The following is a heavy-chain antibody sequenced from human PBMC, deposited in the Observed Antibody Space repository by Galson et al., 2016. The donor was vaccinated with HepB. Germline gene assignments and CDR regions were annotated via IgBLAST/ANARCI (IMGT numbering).Heavy chain of an antibody. CDR2: IDPNDSQT. V-gene: IGHV5-10-1*01. J-gene: IGHJ5*02. Sequence: QSGAEVKKPGEFLRISCKASGYSFTSYLISWVRQTPEKGLEWIGRIDPNDSQTKYSPSFQGHVTISADRSTNTAYLQWRSLKASDTAMYYCARGRQIWHDELDPWGQGARVIVSS. D-gene: IGHD1-1*01. CDR3: ARGRQIWHDELDP. CDR1: GYSFTSYL.